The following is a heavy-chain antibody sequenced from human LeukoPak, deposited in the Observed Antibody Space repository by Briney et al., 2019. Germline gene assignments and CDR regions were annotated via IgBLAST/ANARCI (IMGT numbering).Heavy chain of an antibody. D-gene: IGHD1-26*01. CDR2: ISGSGYAI. J-gene: IGHJ4*02. Sequence: GGSLLLCCVASGFTFSDFHMSWIRQAPGKVLEWVSHISGSGYAIHHPGSVKGRFTISRDNAKNSLYLQMNSLRVEDSAVYYCARPSGTYSRGGDHWGQGTLVTVSS. V-gene: IGHV3-11*01. CDR1: GFTFSDFH. CDR3: ARPSGTYSRGGDH.